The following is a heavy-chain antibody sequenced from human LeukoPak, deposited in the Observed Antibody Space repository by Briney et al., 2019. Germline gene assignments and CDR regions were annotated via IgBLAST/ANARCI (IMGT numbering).Heavy chain of an antibody. D-gene: IGHD5-18*01. CDR2: ISGSGGST. CDR1: GFTFSSYA. CDR3: AKVSRRGYSYGLNWFDP. Sequence: GGSLRLSCAASGFTFSSYAMSWVRQAPGKGLEWVSAISGSGGSTYYADSVKGRFTISRDNSKNTLYLQMNSLRAEDTAVYYCAKVSRRGYSYGLNWFDPWGQGTLVTVSS. J-gene: IGHJ5*02. V-gene: IGHV3-23*01.